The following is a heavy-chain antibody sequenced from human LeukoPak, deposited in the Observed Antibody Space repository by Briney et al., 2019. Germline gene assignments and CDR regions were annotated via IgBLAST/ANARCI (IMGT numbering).Heavy chain of an antibody. Sequence: PSETLSLTCTVSGGSISSSSYYWGWIRQPPGKGLEWIGSIYYSGSTYYNPSLKSRVTISVDTSKNQFSLKLSSVTAADTAVYYCARQDVVVVTPFDYWGQGTLDTVSS. J-gene: IGHJ4*02. D-gene: IGHD3-22*01. CDR1: GGSISSSSYY. CDR3: ARQDVVVVTPFDY. CDR2: IYYSGST. V-gene: IGHV4-39*01.